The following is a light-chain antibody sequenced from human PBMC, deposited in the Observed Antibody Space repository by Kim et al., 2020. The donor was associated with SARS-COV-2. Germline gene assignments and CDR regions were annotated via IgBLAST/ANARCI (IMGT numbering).Light chain of an antibody. Sequence: ASIGDRVIITCRASQDIRGDVDWYQHKPRNAPKRLIYAASNLQRGVPFRFSGSGSGTEFTLTLNNLQPEDFATYYCLQYYGYPRYSFGQGTKLEI. CDR1: QDIRGD. J-gene: IGKJ2*03. CDR2: AAS. V-gene: IGKV1-17*02. CDR3: LQYYGYPRYS.